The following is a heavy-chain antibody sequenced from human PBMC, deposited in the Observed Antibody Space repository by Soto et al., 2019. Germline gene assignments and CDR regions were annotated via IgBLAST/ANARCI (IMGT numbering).Heavy chain of an antibody. CDR1: GFTFNNYA. J-gene: IGHJ4*02. D-gene: IGHD2-2*01. Sequence: GGSLRLSCAASGFTFNNYAMGWVRQAPGKGLEWVSAITGSGSDTYYLDSVKGRFTISRDNSKNTLYLQMNSLRAEDTAICYCAKLGSSTWSPHYYFDYWGQGTLFTVSS. CDR3: AKLGSSTWSPHYYFDY. CDR2: ITGSGSDT. V-gene: IGHV3-23*01.